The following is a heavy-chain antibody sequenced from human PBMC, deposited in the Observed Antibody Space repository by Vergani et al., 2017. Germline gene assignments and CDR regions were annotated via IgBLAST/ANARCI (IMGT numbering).Heavy chain of an antibody. Sequence: EVQLVETGGGLIQPGGSLRLSCAASGFTVSSNYMSWVRQAPGKGLEWVSVIYSGGSTYYAYSVKGRFTISRDNSKNTLYLHMNSLRAEDTAVYYCARDRGSSAFFHYYYGMDVWGQGTTVTVSS. J-gene: IGHJ6*02. D-gene: IGHD6-6*01. V-gene: IGHV3-53*02. CDR2: IYSGGST. CDR3: ARDRGSSAFFHYYYGMDV. CDR1: GFTVSSNY.